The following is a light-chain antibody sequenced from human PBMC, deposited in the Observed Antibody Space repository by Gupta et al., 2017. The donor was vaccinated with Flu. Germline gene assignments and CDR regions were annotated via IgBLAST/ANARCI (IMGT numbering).Light chain of an antibody. Sequence: DIQMTQTPSSVSVSVGDRVTITCRASQGIINWLAWYQQKPGKAPNLLIYDSSTLQSGVPSRFSGSGSGTYFTLTISNLQPEDFATYYCQQANSFPPAFGQGTKVEI. CDR1: QGIINW. J-gene: IGKJ2*01. V-gene: IGKV1-12*01. CDR3: QQANSFPPA. CDR2: DSS.